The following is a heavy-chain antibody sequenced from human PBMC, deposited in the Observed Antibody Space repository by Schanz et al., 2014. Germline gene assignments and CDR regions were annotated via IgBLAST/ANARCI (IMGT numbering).Heavy chain of an antibody. J-gene: IGHJ6*02. D-gene: IGHD3-10*01. V-gene: IGHV1-18*01. Sequence: QVYLVQSGPEVAEPGASLKVSCKTSGYTFSSFFITWVRQAPGQGLEWMGWVNPYAGTTKYAQGLQGRVTMTTDTASTTASLELGILPSADTAIDDFARAAASTLFGIALPSDYGYYGMDVWGQGTTVTVAS. CDR3: ARAAASTLFGIALPSDYGYYGMDV. CDR2: VNPYAGTT. CDR1: GYTFSSFF.